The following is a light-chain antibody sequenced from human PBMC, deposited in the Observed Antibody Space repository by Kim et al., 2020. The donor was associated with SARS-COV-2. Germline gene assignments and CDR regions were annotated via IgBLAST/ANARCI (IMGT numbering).Light chain of an antibody. J-gene: IGKJ2*01. CDR1: QIVDTY. Sequence: SATVGDRVTITCRASQIVDTYLAWYQQKPGKAPNLLIYQASNLQIGVPSRFSGSGSGAEFTLTISSLQPDDFATYYCQPYIRFPYTFGQGTKLEI. CDR3: QPYIRFPYT. V-gene: IGKV1-5*03. CDR2: QAS.